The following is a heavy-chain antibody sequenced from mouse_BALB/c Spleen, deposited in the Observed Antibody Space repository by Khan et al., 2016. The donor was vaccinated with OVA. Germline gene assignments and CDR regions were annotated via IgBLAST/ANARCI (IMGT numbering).Heavy chain of an antibody. Sequence: QVQLQQSGPAPVAPSQSLSITCTISGFSLTDYGVHWVRQPPGKGLEWLVVIWSDGSTTYNSALKSRLSIRKDNSKSQVFLKMNSLQTDDTAVYYCARQPYYHYYVMDYWGQGTSVTVSS. J-gene: IGHJ4*01. V-gene: IGHV2-6-1*01. CDR3: ARQPYYHYYVMDY. CDR1: GFSLTDYG. CDR2: IWSDGST. D-gene: IGHD2-10*01.